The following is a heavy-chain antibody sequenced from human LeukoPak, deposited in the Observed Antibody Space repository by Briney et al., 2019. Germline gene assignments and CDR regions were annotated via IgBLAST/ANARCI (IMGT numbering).Heavy chain of an antibody. V-gene: IGHV5-51*01. CDR1: GYSFSSYW. D-gene: IGHD2-8*01. CDR3: ARQGIVYASVDY. CDR2: IYPGDSDA. Sequence: GESLKISCKGSGYSFSSYWIGWARQMPGKGLEWMGIIYPGDSDATYSPSFQGQVTISADKSISTAYLQWRSLKASDTAMYYCARQGIVYASVDYWGQGTLVTVSS. J-gene: IGHJ4*02.